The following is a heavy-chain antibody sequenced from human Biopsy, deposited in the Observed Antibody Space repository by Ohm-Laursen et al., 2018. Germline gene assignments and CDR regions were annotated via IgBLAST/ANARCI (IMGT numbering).Heavy chain of an antibody. Sequence: SLSLSCAASGISFTRSAMNWVCLAPATGLEWVSGITASDGTTYYSDPVNSSVTISRDNSNNNLYLQMNSLRDDDTAVYYCAKVPQGRLSYVYSMDYWGQGTTVTVSS. CDR1: GISFTRSA. J-gene: IGHJ6*02. CDR3: AKVPQGRLSYVYSMDY. CDR2: ITASDGTT. V-gene: IGHV3-23*01. D-gene: IGHD3-16*01.